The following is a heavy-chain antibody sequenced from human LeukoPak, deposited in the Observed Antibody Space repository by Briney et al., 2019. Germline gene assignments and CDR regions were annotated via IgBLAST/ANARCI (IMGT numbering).Heavy chain of an antibody. V-gene: IGHV3-23*01. Sequence: GGSLRLSCAASGFTFSSYAMSWVRQAPGKGLEWVSAISGSGGSTYYADSVKGRFTISRDNSRDTLYLQMNSLRAGDTAVYYCAKGYYDYVWGSYYFDYWGQGALVTVSS. J-gene: IGHJ4*02. CDR3: AKGYYDYVWGSYYFDY. CDR2: ISGSGGST. CDR1: GFTFSSYA. D-gene: IGHD3-16*01.